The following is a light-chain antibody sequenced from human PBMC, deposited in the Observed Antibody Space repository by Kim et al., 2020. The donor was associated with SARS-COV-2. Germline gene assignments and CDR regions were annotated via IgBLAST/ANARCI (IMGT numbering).Light chain of an antibody. CDR3: QEWDSGVV. CDR1: NIGSKN. J-gene: IGLJ2*01. V-gene: IGLV3-9*01. CDR2: RDT. Sequence: AMRQTARSTCGGNNIGSKNVQWYQQKPGQALVVDIDRDTNRPAGIPERFSGANSGSTATLTISRDQAGDEDDYYCQEWDSGVVFGGGTQLTVL.